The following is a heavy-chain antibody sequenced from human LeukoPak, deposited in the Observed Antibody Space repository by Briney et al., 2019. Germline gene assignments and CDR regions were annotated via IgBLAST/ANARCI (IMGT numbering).Heavy chain of an antibody. J-gene: IGHJ6*02. CDR3: AKCKDSRYYYYYYGMDV. D-gene: IGHD3-22*01. CDR1: GGTFSSYA. V-gene: IGHV1-69*04. Sequence: GASVKVSCKASGGTFSSYAISWVRQAPGQGLEWMGRIIPILGIANYTQKFQGRVTITADKSTSTAYMELSSLRAEDTAVYYCAKCKDSRYYYYYYGMDVWGQGTTVTVSS. CDR2: IIPILGIA.